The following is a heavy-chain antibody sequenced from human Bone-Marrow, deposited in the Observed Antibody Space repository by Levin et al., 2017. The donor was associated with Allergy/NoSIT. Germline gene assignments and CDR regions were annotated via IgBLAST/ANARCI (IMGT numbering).Heavy chain of an antibody. V-gene: IGHV3-48*02. D-gene: IGHD3-16*01. CDR3: ARGGRLGYYYGMDV. CDR1: GFTFSDYS. Sequence: PGGSLRLSCAASGFTFSDYSLNWVRQTPGKGLDWVSFISSSSSTIYYAGSVKGRFTISRDNAKNSLYLQMTSLRDDDTAVYYCARGGRLGYYYGMDVWGQGTTVTVSS. J-gene: IGHJ6*02. CDR2: ISSSSSTI.